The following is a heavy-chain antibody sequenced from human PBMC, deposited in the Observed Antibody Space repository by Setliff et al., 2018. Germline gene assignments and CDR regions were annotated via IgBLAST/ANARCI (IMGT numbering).Heavy chain of an antibody. J-gene: IGHJ3*02. D-gene: IGHD1-26*01. CDR3: ARVGPLTDDAFDI. CDR2: IYPADSDT. CDR1: GYRFTTYW. V-gene: IGHV5-51*01. Sequence: GESLKISCKGSGYRFTTYWIGWVRQMPGKGLEWMGIIYPADSDTTYSPSFQGQVTISADKSINTAYLQWSSLKASDTAIYYCARVGPLTDDAFDIWGQGTMVTVSS.